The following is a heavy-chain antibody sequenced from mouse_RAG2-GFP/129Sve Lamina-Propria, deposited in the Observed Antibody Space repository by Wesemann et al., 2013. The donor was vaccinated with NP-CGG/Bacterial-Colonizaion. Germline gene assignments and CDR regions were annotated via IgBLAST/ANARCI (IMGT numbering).Heavy chain of an antibody. CDR2: INPNNGGT. Sequence: EVQLQQSGPELVKPGASVKISCKASGYTFTDYYMNWVKQSHGKSLEWIGDINPNNGGTSYNQKFKGKATLTVDKSSSTAYMELRSLTSEDSAVYYCARAGGPYYGSSYWYFDVWGTGTTVTVSS. V-gene: IGHV1-26*01. D-gene: IGHD1-1*01. CDR3: ARAGGPYYGSSYWYFDV. CDR1: GYTFTDYY. J-gene: IGHJ1*03.